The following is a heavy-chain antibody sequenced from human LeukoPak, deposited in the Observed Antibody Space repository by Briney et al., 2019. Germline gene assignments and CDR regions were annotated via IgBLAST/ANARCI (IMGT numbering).Heavy chain of an antibody. CDR3: ARKYYYDEGAAFDI. V-gene: IGHV3-33*01. Sequence: GRSLRLSSAASGFTFSSYGMHWVRQAPGKGLEWVAVIWYDGSNKYYADSVKGRFTISRDNSKNTLYLQMNSLRAEDTAVYYCARKYYYDEGAAFDIWGQGTMVTVSS. J-gene: IGHJ3*02. D-gene: IGHD3-22*01. CDR2: IWYDGSNK. CDR1: GFTFSSYG.